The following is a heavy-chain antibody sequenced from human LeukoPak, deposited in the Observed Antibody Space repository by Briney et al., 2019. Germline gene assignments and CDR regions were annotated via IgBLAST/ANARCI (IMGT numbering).Heavy chain of an antibody. CDR3: ARGRRYFDWSY. CDR2: IYYSGST. J-gene: IGHJ4*02. D-gene: IGHD3-9*01. CDR1: GGSISSYY. Sequence: SETLSLTCTVSGGSISSYYWSWIRQPPGKGLEWIGCIYYSGSTNYNPSLKSRVTISVDTSKNQFSLKLSSVTAADTAVYYCARGRRYFDWSYWGQGTLVTVSS. V-gene: IGHV4-59*01.